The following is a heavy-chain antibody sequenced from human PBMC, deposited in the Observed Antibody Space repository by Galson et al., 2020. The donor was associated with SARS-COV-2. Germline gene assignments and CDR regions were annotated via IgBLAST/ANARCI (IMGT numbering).Heavy chain of an antibody. D-gene: IGHD3-10*01. CDR1: GFTFSSYT. V-gene: IGHV3-30*04. J-gene: IGHJ5*02. CDR3: ARGGYYYGSGSYPNWFDP. CDR2: ISYDGSNE. Sequence: GGSLRLSCAASGFTFSSYTMHWVRQAPGKGLEGVAVISYDGSNEYYADSVKGRFTISRDNSKNTLYLQMNSLRAEDTAVYYCARGGYYYGSGSYPNWFDPWGQGALVTVSS.